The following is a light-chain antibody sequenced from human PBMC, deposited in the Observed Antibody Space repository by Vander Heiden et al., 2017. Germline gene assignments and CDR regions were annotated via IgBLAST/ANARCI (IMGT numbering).Light chain of an antibody. Sequence: QSALTQPRSVSGSPGPSVAIPCTGTSRDVGAYNYVFWYQQHPGKAPKVMIYDVSKRPSGVPDRFSGSKSGNTASLTISGLQAEDEADYYCCSYAGNNRVFGGGTKLTVL. CDR1: SRDVGAYNY. CDR2: DVS. J-gene: IGLJ2*01. CDR3: CSYAGNNRV. V-gene: IGLV2-11*01.